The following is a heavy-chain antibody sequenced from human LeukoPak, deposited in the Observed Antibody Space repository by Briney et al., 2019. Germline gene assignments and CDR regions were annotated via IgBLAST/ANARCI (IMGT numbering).Heavy chain of an antibody. CDR2: IYHSGST. D-gene: IGHD3-16*02. CDR1: GGSISSDGYH. J-gene: IGHJ4*02. V-gene: IGHV4-31*03. CDR3: AREMFHDYVWGSYRHFDY. Sequence: SETLSLTCTVSGGSISSDGYHWSWIRQHPGKGLEWIGYIYHSGSTHYNPSLKSRVVISVDTSKNRFSLKLSSVTAADTAVYYCAREMFHDYVWGSYRHFDYWGQGTLVTVSS.